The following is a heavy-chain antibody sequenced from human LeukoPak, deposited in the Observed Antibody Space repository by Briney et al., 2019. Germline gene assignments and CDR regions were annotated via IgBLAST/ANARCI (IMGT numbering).Heavy chain of an antibody. CDR2: FDPEDGET. V-gene: IGHV1-24*01. Sequence: ASVKVSCQVSGYTLTELSMHWVRQAPGKGLEWMGGFDPEDGETIYAQKFQGRVTMTEGTSTDTAYMELSSLRSEDTAVYYCATPLPSVGGGSYQNYYYYYGMDVWGQGTTVTVSS. CDR1: GYTLTELS. J-gene: IGHJ6*02. CDR3: ATPLPSVGGGSYQNYYYYYGMDV. D-gene: IGHD1-26*01.